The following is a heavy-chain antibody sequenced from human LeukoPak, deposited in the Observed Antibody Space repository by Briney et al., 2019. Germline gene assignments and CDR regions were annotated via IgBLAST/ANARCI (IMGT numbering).Heavy chain of an antibody. Sequence: PGGSLRLSCAASGFTFSSYGMHWVRQAPGKGLEWVAVIWYDGSNKYYADSVKGRFTISRDNSKNTLYLQMNSLRAEDTAVYYCAKGARYFDWLFDYWGQGTLVTVSS. CDR1: GFTFSSYG. V-gene: IGHV3-33*06. CDR3: AKGARYFDWLFDY. D-gene: IGHD3-9*01. CDR2: IWYDGSNK. J-gene: IGHJ4*02.